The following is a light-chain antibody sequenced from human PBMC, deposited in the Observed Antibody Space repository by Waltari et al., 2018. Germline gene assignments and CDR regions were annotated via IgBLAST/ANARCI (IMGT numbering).Light chain of an antibody. Sequence: SYVLPHPPSVSVASGQTARIICGGHHIGSKSVHWYQQKPGQAPVLVVFDDSDRPSGTPERFSGSNSGNTATLTISRVEAGDEADYYCQVWDSSSDHWVFGGGTKLTVL. V-gene: IGLV3-21*02. CDR1: HIGSKS. J-gene: IGLJ3*02. CDR2: DDS. CDR3: QVWDSSSDHWV.